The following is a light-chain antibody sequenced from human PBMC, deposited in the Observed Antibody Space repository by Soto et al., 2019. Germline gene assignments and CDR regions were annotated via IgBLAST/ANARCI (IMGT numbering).Light chain of an antibody. V-gene: IGKV1-39*01. CDR3: QQGFSTPLT. J-gene: IGKJ4*01. Sequence: DIQMTQSPSSLSASVGDSVTITCRASQSISSYLNWYQQKPGKAPKLLIYAASSFQSGVPSRFSGSGSGTDYTLTISSLQPEDFATYYCQQGFSTPLTFGGGTTVEIK. CDR1: QSISSY. CDR2: AAS.